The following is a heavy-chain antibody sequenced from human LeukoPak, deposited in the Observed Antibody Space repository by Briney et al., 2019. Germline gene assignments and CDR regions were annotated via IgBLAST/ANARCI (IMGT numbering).Heavy chain of an antibody. D-gene: IGHD7-27*01. CDR2: IWYDGSNK. Sequence: PGRSLRLSCAASGFTFSSYGMHWVSQAPGKGLEWVAVIWYDGSNKYYADSVKGRFTISRDNSKNTLYLQMNSLRAEDTAVYYCARDVGIRYFDYWGQGTLIIVSS. V-gene: IGHV3-33*01. J-gene: IGHJ4*02. CDR1: GFTFSSYG. CDR3: ARDVGIRYFDY.